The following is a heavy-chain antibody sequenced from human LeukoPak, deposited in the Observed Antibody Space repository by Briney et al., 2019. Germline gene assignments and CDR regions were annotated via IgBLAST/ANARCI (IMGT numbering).Heavy chain of an antibody. Sequence: ASVKVSCKASGYTFTSYGINWVRQAPGQGLEWMGWINTEYGDTKYAQKLQGRVTVTRDTSTNTIYMELRSLRSDDTAVYYCARTQRSDFGDYGVYYNYYMDIWGKGTTVTVSS. V-gene: IGHV1-18*01. CDR1: GYTFTSYG. CDR3: ARTQRSDFGDYGVYYNYYMDI. D-gene: IGHD4-17*01. CDR2: INTEYGDT. J-gene: IGHJ6*03.